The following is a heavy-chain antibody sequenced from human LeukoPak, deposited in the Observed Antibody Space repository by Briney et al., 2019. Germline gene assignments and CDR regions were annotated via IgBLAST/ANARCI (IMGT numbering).Heavy chain of an antibody. V-gene: IGHV3-20*04. J-gene: IGHJ4*02. D-gene: IGHD5-12*01. Sequence: GGSLRLSCAASGFTFDDYGMSWVRQAPGKGLEWVSGINWNGGSTGYADSVKGRFTISRDNAKNSLYLQMNSLRAEDTAVYYCARGAWGVATITYFDYWGQGTLVTVSS. CDR1: GFTFDDYG. CDR2: INWNGGST. CDR3: ARGAWGVATITYFDY.